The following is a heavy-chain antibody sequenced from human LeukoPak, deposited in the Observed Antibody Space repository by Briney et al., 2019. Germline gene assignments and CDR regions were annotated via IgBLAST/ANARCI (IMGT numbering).Heavy chain of an antibody. J-gene: IGHJ6*02. CDR3: ARGGYCSSTSCSPGSDYYYYYYGMDV. V-gene: IGHV4-34*01. Sequence: SETLSLTCAVYGGSFSGYYWSWIRQPPGKGLEWIGEINHSGSTNYNPSLKSRVTISVDTSKNQFSLKLSSVTAADTAVYYCARGGYCSSTSCSPGSDYYYYYYGMDVWGQGTTVTVSS. CDR2: INHSGST. D-gene: IGHD2-2*01. CDR1: GGSFSGYY.